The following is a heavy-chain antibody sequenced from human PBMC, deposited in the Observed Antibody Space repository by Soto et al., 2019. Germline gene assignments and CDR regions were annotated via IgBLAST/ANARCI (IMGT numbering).Heavy chain of an antibody. Sequence: QVPLQQSGPGLVKPSQTLSLTCAISGDSVSSNSAAWNWIRQSPSRGLEWLGRTYYRSKWYNDYAVSVKSRITINPDTSKNQFSLQLNSVTPEDTAVYYCARAGPYSSGWYGVNFDIWGQGTMVTVSS. CDR3: ARAGPYSSGWYGVNFDI. V-gene: IGHV6-1*01. CDR2: TYYRSKWYN. CDR1: GDSVSSNSAA. J-gene: IGHJ3*02. D-gene: IGHD6-19*01.